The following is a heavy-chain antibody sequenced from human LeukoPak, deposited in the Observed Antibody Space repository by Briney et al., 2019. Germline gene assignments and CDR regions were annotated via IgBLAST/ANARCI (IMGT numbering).Heavy chain of an antibody. J-gene: IGHJ4*02. CDR3: ARDTLAYGDQGFDH. Sequence: ASVKVSCKASGYTFSSYGISWVRQAPGQGLEWMGWISAYNGNTNYAQKLQGRVTMTTDTSTSTAYMELRSLRSDDTAVYYCARDTLAYGDQGFDHWGQGTLVTVSS. D-gene: IGHD4-17*01. V-gene: IGHV1-18*01. CDR2: ISAYNGNT. CDR1: GYTFSSYG.